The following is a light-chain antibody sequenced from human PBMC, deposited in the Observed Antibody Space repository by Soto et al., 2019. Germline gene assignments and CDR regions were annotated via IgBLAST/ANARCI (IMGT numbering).Light chain of an antibody. Sequence: QSALTQPPSASGSPGQSVTISCTGTSSDVGGYNYVSWYQQHPGKAPKLMIYEVSKRPSGVPDRFSGSKSGNTASLTVSGLQAEDEADYYCSSYAGSNNFGVVFRGGTKVTVL. CDR2: EVS. CDR1: SSDVGGYNY. J-gene: IGLJ2*01. CDR3: SSYAGSNNFGVV. V-gene: IGLV2-8*01.